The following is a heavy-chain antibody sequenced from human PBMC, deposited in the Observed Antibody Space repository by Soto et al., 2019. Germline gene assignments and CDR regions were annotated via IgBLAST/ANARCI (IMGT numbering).Heavy chain of an antibody. J-gene: IGHJ4*02. D-gene: IGHD5-12*01. CDR2: IKSKTDGGTT. V-gene: IGHV3-15*01. Sequence: GGSLRLSCAASGFTFSNAWMSWVRQAPGKGLEWVGRIKSKTDGGTTDYAAPVKGRFTISRDDSNNTLYLQMNSLKTEDTAVYYCTTDSPRGYSGYDSALVPNYWGQGTLVTVSS. CDR1: GFTFSNAW. CDR3: TTDSPRGYSGYDSALVPNY.